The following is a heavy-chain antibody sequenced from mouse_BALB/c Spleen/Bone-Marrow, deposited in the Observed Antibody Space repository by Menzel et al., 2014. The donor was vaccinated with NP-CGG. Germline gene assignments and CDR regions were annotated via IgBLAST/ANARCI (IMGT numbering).Heavy chain of an antibody. CDR2: IDTSDSYT. D-gene: IGHD1-2*01. J-gene: IGHJ3*01. Sequence: QVQLQQSGAELVMPGASVKMSCKASGYTFTDYWMHWVKQRPGQGLEWIGAIDTSDSYTSYNQKFKGMATLTVDESSSTAYMQLSSLTSEDSAVYYCARVGTTATFAYWGQGTLVTVSA. V-gene: IGHV1-69*01. CDR3: ARVGTTATFAY. CDR1: GYTFTDYW.